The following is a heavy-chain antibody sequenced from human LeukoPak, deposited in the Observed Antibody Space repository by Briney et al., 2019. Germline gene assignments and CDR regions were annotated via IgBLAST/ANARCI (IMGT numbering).Heavy chain of an antibody. J-gene: IGHJ4*02. D-gene: IGHD6-13*01. CDR1: GFTFSNYG. Sequence: SGGSLRLSCAASGFTFSNYGMHWVRQAPGKGLDWVAVMWYDGSYKYYADSVKGRFAISRDNSKNMLYLQMNSLRAEDTAVYYCAKVVQYTASTGTGLDYWGQGTLVTVSS. CDR2: MWYDGSYK. V-gene: IGHV3-33*06. CDR3: AKVVQYTASTGTGLDY.